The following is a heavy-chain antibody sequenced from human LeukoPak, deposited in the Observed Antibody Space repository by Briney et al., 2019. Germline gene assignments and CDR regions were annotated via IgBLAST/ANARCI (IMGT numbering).Heavy chain of an antibody. Sequence: PGGSLRLSCAASGFTFSSYSMNWVRQAPGKGLEWVSYINTGSSTTYYADSVKGRFTISRDNAKNSLYLQMNSLRAEATAVYYCARALWYYDRSGYAIGVDFDSWRQGTVVTVSS. D-gene: IGHD3-22*01. CDR2: INTGSSTT. CDR1: GFTFSSYS. V-gene: IGHV3-48*01. J-gene: IGHJ4*02. CDR3: ARALWYYDRSGYAIGVDFDS.